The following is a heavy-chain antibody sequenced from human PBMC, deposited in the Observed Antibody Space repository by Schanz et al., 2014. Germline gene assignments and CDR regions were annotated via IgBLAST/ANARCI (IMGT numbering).Heavy chain of an antibody. V-gene: IGHV1-46*01. CDR3: ARAKGSNSWYGDASDI. J-gene: IGHJ3*02. D-gene: IGHD6-13*01. CDR1: GYTLTSYY. CDR2: INPSGGST. Sequence: QVQLVQSGAEVKKPGASVKVSCKASGYTLTSYYMHWLRQAPGQGLEWMGMINPSGGSTSYAQKFQGRVTMTRDTSTSTVYMELSSLRSEDTAVFYCARAKGSNSWYGDASDIWGQGTMVTVSS.